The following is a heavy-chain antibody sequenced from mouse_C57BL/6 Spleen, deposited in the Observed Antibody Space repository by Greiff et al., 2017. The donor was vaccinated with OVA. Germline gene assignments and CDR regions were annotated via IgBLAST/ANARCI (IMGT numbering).Heavy chain of an antibody. CDR1: GYTFTSYW. CDR3: ARISNYRYFDV. V-gene: IGHV1-55*01. J-gene: IGHJ1*03. CDR2: IYPGSGST. D-gene: IGHD2-5*01. Sequence: QVQLKESGAELVKPGASVKMSCKASGYTFTSYWITWVKQRPGQGLEWIGDIYPGSGSTNYNEKFKSKATLTVDTSSSTAYMQLSSLTSEDSAVYYCARISNYRYFDVWGTGTTVTVSS.